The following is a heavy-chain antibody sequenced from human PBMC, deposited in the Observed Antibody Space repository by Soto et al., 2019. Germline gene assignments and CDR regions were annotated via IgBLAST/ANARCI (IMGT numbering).Heavy chain of an antibody. J-gene: IGHJ4*02. CDR3: AKDQGDYYDSSGYQDF. Sequence: GGSLRLSCAASGFTFSSYGMHWVRQAPGKGLEWVAVISYDGSNKYYADSVKGRFTISRDNSKNTLYLQMNSLRAEDTAVYYCAKDQGDYYDSSGYQDFWGQGTLVTVSS. CDR2: ISYDGSNK. V-gene: IGHV3-30*18. CDR1: GFTFSSYG. D-gene: IGHD3-22*01.